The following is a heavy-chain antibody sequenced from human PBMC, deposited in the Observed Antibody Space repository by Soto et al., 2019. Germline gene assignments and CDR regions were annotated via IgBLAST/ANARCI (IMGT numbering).Heavy chain of an antibody. J-gene: IGHJ4*02. V-gene: IGHV1-3*01. D-gene: IGHD3-10*01. CDR3: ARELVELLWFGESRLVDY. CDR2: INAGNGNT. CDR1: GYTFTSYA. Sequence: QVPLVQSGAEVKKPGASVKVSCKASGYTFTSYAMHWVRQAPGQRLEWMGWINAGNGNTKYSQKFQGRVTITRDTSASTAYMELSSLRSEDTAVYYCARELVELLWFGESRLVDYWGQGTLVTVSS.